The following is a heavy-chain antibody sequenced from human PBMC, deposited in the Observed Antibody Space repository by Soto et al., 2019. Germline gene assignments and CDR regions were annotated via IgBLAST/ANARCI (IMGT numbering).Heavy chain of an antibody. V-gene: IGHV3-7*01. CDR1: GFTFSNYW. CDR3: VKEIAAAQ. J-gene: IGHJ4*02. Sequence: EVQLVESGGALVQPGGSLRLTCATSGFTFSNYWMTWVRQAPGKGLEWVANINKDGSQTSFVDCVKGRFTIFRDNAKSSLYLQMNSLRGEDTAKYYCVKEIAAAQWGQGTLVTVSS. D-gene: IGHD6-25*01. CDR2: INKDGSQT.